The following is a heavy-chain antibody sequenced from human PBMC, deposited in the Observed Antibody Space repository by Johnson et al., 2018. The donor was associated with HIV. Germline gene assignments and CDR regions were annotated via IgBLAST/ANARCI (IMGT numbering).Heavy chain of an antibody. CDR2: ISGSGGST. CDR3: ARDLVVAATFDI. CDR1: GFTFSSYA. J-gene: IGHJ3*02. V-gene: IGHV3-23*04. Sequence: VQLVESGGGLVQPGGSLRLSCAAYGFTFSSYAMSWVRQAPGKGLEWVSAISGSGGSTYYADSVKGRFTISRDLSKNTLYLQMNSLRAEDTAVYYCARDLVVAATFDIWGQGTMVTVSS. D-gene: IGHD2-15*01.